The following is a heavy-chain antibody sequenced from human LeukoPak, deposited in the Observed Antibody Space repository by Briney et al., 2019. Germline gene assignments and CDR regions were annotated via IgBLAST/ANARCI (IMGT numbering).Heavy chain of an antibody. V-gene: IGHV4-31*03. Sequence: SETLSLTCTVSGASISSGGYSWSWIRQHPGKGLEWIGYIYYSGSTYYNPSLKSRVTISVDSSKNQFSLRLSSVTAAYTAVYFWAKAPPYYDSSGYYDYWGQGTLVTVSS. D-gene: IGHD3-22*01. CDR2: IYYSGST. CDR3: AKAPPYYDSSGYYDY. J-gene: IGHJ4*02. CDR1: GASISSGGYS.